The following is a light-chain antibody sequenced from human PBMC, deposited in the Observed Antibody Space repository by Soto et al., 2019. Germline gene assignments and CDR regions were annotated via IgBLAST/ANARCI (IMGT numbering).Light chain of an antibody. CDR1: SSDVGGYNY. V-gene: IGLV2-8*01. CDR2: EVS. CDR3: SSYAGSNNYV. Sequence: QSVLTQPPSASGSPGQSVTISCTGTSSDVGGYNYVSWYQQHPGKAPKLMIYEVSKRPSGVPDRFSGSKSGNTASLTVSGLQAEDKAEYYCSSYAGSNNYVFGTGTKVTVL. J-gene: IGLJ1*01.